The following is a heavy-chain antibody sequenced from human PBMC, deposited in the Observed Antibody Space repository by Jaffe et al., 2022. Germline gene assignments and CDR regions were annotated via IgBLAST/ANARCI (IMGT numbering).Heavy chain of an antibody. CDR1: GGTFSSYA. CDR2: IIPIFGTA. V-gene: IGHV1-69*01. Sequence: QVQLVQSGAEVKKPGSSVKVSCKASGGTFSSYAISWVRQAPGQGLEWMGGIIPIFGTANYAQKFQGRVTITADESTSTAYMELSSLRSEDTAVYYCATAKDIVVVVAAMKNAFDIWGQGTMVTVSS. D-gene: IGHD2-15*01. CDR3: ATAKDIVVVVAAMKNAFDI. J-gene: IGHJ3*02.